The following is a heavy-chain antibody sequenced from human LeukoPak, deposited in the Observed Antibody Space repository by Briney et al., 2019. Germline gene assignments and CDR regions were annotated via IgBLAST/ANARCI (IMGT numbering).Heavy chain of an antibody. CDR2: ISGDAAET. Sequence: GGSLRLSCAASGFTFGSYAMDWVRQAPGKGPEWVSMISGDAAETQYADSVRGRFSVFRDNSKNTVFLQMISLRVEDTAVYYCAKQLGYCSDGSCYFPYWGQGTLVTVSS. J-gene: IGHJ4*02. CDR3: AKQLGYCSDGSCYFPY. V-gene: IGHV3-23*01. CDR1: GFTFGSYA. D-gene: IGHD2-15*01.